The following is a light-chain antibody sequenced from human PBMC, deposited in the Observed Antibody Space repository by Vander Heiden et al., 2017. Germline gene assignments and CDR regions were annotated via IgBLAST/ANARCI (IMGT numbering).Light chain of an antibody. CDR1: SIGSNS. Sequence: SYVLTQPPSVSVAPGQTARITCGGNSIGSNSVHWYQQKPGQAPVLVVFDDSNRPSVIPERFSGSSSGNTATLTISRVEAGDEADYYCQVWDSSSDHVVFGGGTKLTVL. V-gene: IGLV3-21*02. CDR2: DDS. J-gene: IGLJ2*01. CDR3: QVWDSSSDHVV.